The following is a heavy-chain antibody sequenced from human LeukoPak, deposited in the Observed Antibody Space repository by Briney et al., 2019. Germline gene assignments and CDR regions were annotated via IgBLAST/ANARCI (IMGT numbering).Heavy chain of an antibody. CDR2: IYYSGTT. Sequence: SETLSLTCTVSGGSISSYYWSWIRQPPGKGLEWIGYIYYSGTTSHNPSLKSRLTISVDTSNNQFSLKLSSVTAADTAVYYCARYERSSPTYFDSWGQGNLVTVSS. CDR1: GGSISSYY. CDR3: ARYERSSPTYFDS. V-gene: IGHV4-59*08. D-gene: IGHD6-6*01. J-gene: IGHJ4*02.